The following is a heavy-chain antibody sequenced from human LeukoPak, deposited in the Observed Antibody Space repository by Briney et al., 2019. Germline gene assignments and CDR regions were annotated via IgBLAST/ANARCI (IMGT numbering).Heavy chain of an antibody. J-gene: IGHJ4*02. CDR3: ARGDYIVVVPAAITFDY. CDR2: IYYSGST. CDR1: GGSISSSRDY. D-gene: IGHD2-2*02. Sequence: PSETLSLTCTVSGGSISSSRDYWAWLRQPPGKGLEWIANIYYSGSTYYNPSLKSRVTISVDTSKNQFSLKLSSVTAADTAVYYCARGDYIVVVPAAITFDYWGQGTLVTVSS. V-gene: IGHV4-39*07.